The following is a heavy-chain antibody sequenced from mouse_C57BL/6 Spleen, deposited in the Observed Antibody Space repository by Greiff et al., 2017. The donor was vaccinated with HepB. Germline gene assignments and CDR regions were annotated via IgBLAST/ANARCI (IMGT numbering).Heavy chain of an antibody. CDR3: ARRGYYGNYNYFDD. Sequence: QVQLQQPGAELVKPGASVKLSCKASGYTFTSYWMQWVKQRPGQGLEWIGEIDPSDSYTNYNQKFKGKATLTVDTSSSTAYMQLSSLTSEDSAVYYCARRGYYGNYNYFDDWGQGTTLTVSS. CDR1: GYTFTSYW. D-gene: IGHD2-1*01. J-gene: IGHJ2*01. CDR2: IDPSDSYT. V-gene: IGHV1-50*01.